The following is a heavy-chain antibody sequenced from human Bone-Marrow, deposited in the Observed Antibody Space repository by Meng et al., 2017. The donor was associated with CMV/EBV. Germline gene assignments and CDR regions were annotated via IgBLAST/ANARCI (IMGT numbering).Heavy chain of an antibody. CDR3: ASRDFWSGGFDY. J-gene: IGHJ4*02. CDR1: GFTFSRYW. V-gene: IGHV3-74*01. CDR2: INTDGSSA. Sequence: GSLKISCAASGFTFSRYWMQWVRQVPGKGLVWVSRINTDGSSADYAGSVRGRFTVSRDNAKNALYLQMNSLRAEDTAVYYCASRDFWSGGFDYWGQGTLVTVSS. D-gene: IGHD3-3*01.